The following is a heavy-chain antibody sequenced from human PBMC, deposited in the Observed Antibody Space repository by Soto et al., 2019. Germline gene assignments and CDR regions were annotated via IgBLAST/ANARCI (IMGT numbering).Heavy chain of an antibody. Sequence: KVSCKASGGTFSSYTISWVRPAPGQGLEWMGRIIPILGIANYAQKFQGRVTITADKSTSTAYMELSSLRSEDTAVYYCARGFYYDILTGPFDYWGQGTLVTVSS. D-gene: IGHD3-9*01. CDR2: IIPILGIA. CDR3: ARGFYYDILTGPFDY. J-gene: IGHJ4*02. CDR1: GGTFSSYT. V-gene: IGHV1-69*02.